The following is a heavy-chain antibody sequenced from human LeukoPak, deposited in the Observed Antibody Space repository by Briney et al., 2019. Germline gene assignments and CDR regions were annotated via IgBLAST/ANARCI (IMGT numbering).Heavy chain of an antibody. J-gene: IGHJ4*02. CDR1: GGSFSGYY. CDR2: INHSGST. D-gene: IGHD3-3*01. Sequence: PSETLSLTCAVYGGSFSGYYWSWIRQPPGKGLEWIGEINHSGSTNYNPTLKSRVTISVDTSKNQFSLKLSSVIAADTAVYYCARNPGYDFWSGDPPHRRGYLDDWGQGTLVTVSS. CDR3: ARNPGYDFWSGDPPHRRGYLDD. V-gene: IGHV4-34*01.